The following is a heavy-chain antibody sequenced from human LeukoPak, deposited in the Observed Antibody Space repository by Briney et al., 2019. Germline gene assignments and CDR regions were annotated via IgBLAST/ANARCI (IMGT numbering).Heavy chain of an antibody. CDR2: IFYSGST. D-gene: IGHD6-19*01. J-gene: IGHJ5*02. CDR1: GGSTSSSSFH. CDR3: ARQGYISGQGFRNNWFDP. Sequence: KPAETLSLICTVSGGSTSSSSFHWGWISQPPGKGLEWIGTIFYSGSTYYNPSLKSRVTMSVDTSKNQFSLKLSSVTAADTAVYYCARQGYISGQGFRNNWFDPWGQGSLVTVSS. V-gene: IGHV4-39*01.